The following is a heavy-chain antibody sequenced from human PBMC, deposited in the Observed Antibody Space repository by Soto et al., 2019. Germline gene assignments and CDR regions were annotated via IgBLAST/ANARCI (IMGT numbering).Heavy chain of an antibody. V-gene: IGHV2-5*02. CDR1: GFSLSTSGVG. Sequence: QITLKESGPTLVNPTQTLTLTCTFSGFSLSTSGVGVGWIRQPPGKALEWLALIYWDDDKRYSPSLKSRLTTPKDTSKNQVVLTMTNMDPVDTATYYCAHRRAAVTIFGVVSWFDPWGQGTLVTVSS. J-gene: IGHJ5*02. CDR3: AHRRAAVTIFGVVSWFDP. CDR2: IYWDDDK. D-gene: IGHD3-3*01.